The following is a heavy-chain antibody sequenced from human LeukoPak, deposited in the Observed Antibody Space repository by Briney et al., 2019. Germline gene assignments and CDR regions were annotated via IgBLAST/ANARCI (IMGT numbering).Heavy chain of an antibody. CDR3: AGRGATINY. CDR2: IYYSGST. V-gene: IGHV4-59*01. D-gene: IGHD1-26*01. J-gene: IGHJ4*02. Sequence: PSETLSLTCTVSGGSISSYYWSWIRQPPGKGLEWIGYIYYSGSTNYNPSLKSRVTISVDTSKNQFSLKLSSVTAADTAVYYCAGRGATINYWGQGTLVTVSS. CDR1: GGSISSYY.